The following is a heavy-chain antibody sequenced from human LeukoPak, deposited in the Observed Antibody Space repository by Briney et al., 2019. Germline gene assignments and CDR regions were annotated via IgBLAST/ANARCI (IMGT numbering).Heavy chain of an antibody. V-gene: IGHV3-33*06. CDR3: AKGWGSRVYYMDV. CDR1: GFTFSSFG. Sequence: GGSLRLSCAASGFTFSSFGMHWVRQAPGKGLEWVAVIWYDGSDKYYADSVKGRFTIFRDNSKNTLYLQMNSLRAEDTAVYYCAKGWGSRVYYMDVWGNGTTVTVSS. J-gene: IGHJ6*03. D-gene: IGHD3-16*01. CDR2: IWYDGSDK.